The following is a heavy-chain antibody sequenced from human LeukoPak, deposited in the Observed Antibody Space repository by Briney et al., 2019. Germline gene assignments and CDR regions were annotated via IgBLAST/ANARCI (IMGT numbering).Heavy chain of an antibody. CDR2: ISGTGGSS. D-gene: IGHD6-13*01. V-gene: IGHV3-23*01. J-gene: IGHJ5*01. CDR3: ATYSASSSWYDS. CDR1: GFTFSSYA. Sequence: GGSLRLSCAASGFTFSSYAMSWVRQAPGKGLEWVSLISGTGGSSYYADSVRRRFTISRDIPKNTLYLQLNSLRAEDTAVYFCATYSASSSWYDSWGQGTLVTVSS.